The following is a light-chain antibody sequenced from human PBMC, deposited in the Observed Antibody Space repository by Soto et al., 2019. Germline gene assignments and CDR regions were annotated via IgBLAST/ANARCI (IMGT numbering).Light chain of an antibody. V-gene: IGKV1-5*01. J-gene: IGKJ1*01. CDR2: DAF. CDR1: QSLSGW. Sequence: DIQLTQTPSTLSASIGDRVTSTCRASQSLSGWLAWYQQTPGKAPKLLISDAFRLESGVPSRFRGSGSGTEFSLTISSLQPGDFATYYCQHYNSYSEAFGQGTKVDI. CDR3: QHYNSYSEA.